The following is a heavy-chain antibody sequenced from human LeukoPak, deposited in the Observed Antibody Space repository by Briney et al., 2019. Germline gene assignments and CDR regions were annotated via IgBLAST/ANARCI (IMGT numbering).Heavy chain of an antibody. D-gene: IGHD2-2*01. CDR2: IYYSGST. CDR3: ARLGRYCSSTSCATFDY. J-gene: IGHJ4*02. CDR1: GGSISSYY. V-gene: IGHV4-59*12. Sequence: SETLSLTCTVSGGSISSYYWSWIRQPPGKGLEWIGYIYYSGSTNYNPSLKSRVTISVDTSKNQFSLKLSSVTAADTAVYYCARLGRYCSSTSCATFDYWGQGTLVTVSS.